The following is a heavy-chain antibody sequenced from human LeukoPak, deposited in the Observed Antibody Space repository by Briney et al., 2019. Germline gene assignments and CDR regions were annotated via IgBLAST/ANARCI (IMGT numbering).Heavy chain of an antibody. J-gene: IGHJ4*02. Sequence: PSGTLSLTCAVSGGSISNNNWWSWVRQPPGKGLEWIGEIHHSGSTIYNPSLKSRVTISVDKSNNQLSLKLSSVTAADTAVYYCARNREDGYSYGYSDYWGQGTLVTVSS. CDR1: GGSISNNNW. CDR2: IHHSGST. D-gene: IGHD5-18*01. CDR3: ARNREDGYSYGYSDY. V-gene: IGHV4-4*02.